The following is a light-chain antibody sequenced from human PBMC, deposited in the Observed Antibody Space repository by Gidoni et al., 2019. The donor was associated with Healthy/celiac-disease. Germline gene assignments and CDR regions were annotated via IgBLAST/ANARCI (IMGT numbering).Light chain of an antibody. Sequence: DIQMTQSPSSLSASVGDRVTITCQASQDISNYLNWYQQKPGKAPKLLIYDASTLETGVPSRFSGSGSGTDFTFTISSLQPEDIATYYCQQYDNLPLTFGPXTKVDIK. CDR1: QDISNY. J-gene: IGKJ3*01. V-gene: IGKV1-33*01. CDR3: QQYDNLPLT. CDR2: DAS.